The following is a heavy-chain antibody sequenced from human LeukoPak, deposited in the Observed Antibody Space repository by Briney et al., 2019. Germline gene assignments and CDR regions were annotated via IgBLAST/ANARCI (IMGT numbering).Heavy chain of an antibody. V-gene: IGHV3-23*01. Sequence: GGSLRLSCAAAGFTFSSYVMNWVRQAPGKGLEWISVMSGRGGSTDYADSVKGRFIISRDNSKNTLYLQMNSLRAEDTAVYYCAIPVVDTAMFSMSDYWGQGTLVTVSS. CDR3: AIPVVDTAMFSMSDY. J-gene: IGHJ4*02. CDR2: MSGRGGST. D-gene: IGHD5-18*01. CDR1: GFTFSSYV.